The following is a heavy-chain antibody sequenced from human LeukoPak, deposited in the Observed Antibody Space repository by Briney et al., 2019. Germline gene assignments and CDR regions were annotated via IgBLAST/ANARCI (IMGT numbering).Heavy chain of an antibody. CDR2: ISSSGDYI. Sequence: GGSLRLSCAASGFSVSDYYMSWIRQAPRKGLEWVSSISSSGDYIYYADSVKGRFTISRDNAKNSLYLQMNSLRAEDTAVYYCARGPLSIFGVLDAFDIWGQGTLVTVSS. D-gene: IGHD3-3*01. V-gene: IGHV3-11*01. CDR1: GFSVSDYY. CDR3: ARGPLSIFGVLDAFDI. J-gene: IGHJ3*02.